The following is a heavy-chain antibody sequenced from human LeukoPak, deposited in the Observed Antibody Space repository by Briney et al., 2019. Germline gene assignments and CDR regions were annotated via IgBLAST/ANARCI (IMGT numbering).Heavy chain of an antibody. CDR3: LTRSLVAVTGNYYMDV. CDR1: GFTFSSYW. CDR2: IKQDGSEK. D-gene: IGHD6-19*01. J-gene: IGHJ6*03. Sequence: GGSLRLSCAASGFTFSSYWMSWVRQAPGKGLEWVANIKQDGSEKYYVDSVKGRFTISRDNSKNTLYLQVNSLRAEDTAVYYCLTRSLVAVTGNYYMDVWGRGTTVTVSS. V-gene: IGHV3-7*03.